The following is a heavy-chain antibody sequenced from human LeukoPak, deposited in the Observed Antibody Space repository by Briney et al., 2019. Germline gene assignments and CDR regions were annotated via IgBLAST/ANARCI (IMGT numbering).Heavy chain of an antibody. Sequence: PGGSLRLSCAASGFTVRTYYMTWVRQAPGKGLECVSVIYSGGSTYYADSVKGRFTVSRDNSKNTLYLQMNSLGAEDAAMYYCERGLGYCTSTTCLLTFDYWGQGTLVTVSS. J-gene: IGHJ4*02. CDR1: GFTVRTYY. CDR3: ERGLGYCTSTTCLLTFDY. D-gene: IGHD2-2*01. CDR2: IYSGGST. V-gene: IGHV3-53*01.